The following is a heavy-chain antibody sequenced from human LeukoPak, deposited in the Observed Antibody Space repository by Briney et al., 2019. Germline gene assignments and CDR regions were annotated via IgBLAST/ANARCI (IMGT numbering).Heavy chain of an antibody. V-gene: IGHV4-59*01. CDR2: IYYSGST. D-gene: IGHD1-26*01. Sequence: SETLSLTCTVSGGSISSYYWSRIRQPPGKGLEWIGYIYYSGSTNYNPSLKSRVTISVDTSKNQFSLKLSSVTAADTAVYYCARSVGARTRFDYWGQGTLVTVSS. CDR3: ARSVGARTRFDY. J-gene: IGHJ4*02. CDR1: GGSISSYY.